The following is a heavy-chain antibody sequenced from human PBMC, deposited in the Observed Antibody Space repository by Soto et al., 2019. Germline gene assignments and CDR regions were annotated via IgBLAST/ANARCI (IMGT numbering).Heavy chain of an antibody. D-gene: IGHD2-15*01. CDR3: ARGSTGLLDY. CDR2: IYDSGGT. Sequence: QVQLQESGPGLVKPSGTLFLTCVVSSGFISSSKWWSWVRQPPGKGLEWIGEIYDSGGTNYNPSLKSRVTLSLDKSNNQFSLNLSSVTAADTAMYYCARGSTGLLDYWGQGTLVTVSS. CDR1: SGFISSSKW. V-gene: IGHV4-4*02. J-gene: IGHJ4*02.